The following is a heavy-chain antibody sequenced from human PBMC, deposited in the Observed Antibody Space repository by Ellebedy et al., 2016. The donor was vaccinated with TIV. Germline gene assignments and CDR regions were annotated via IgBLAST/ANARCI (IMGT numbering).Heavy chain of an antibody. D-gene: IGHD3-22*01. V-gene: IGHV3-30-3*01. J-gene: IGHJ4*02. CDR2: ISYVESNK. CDR3: ARGHYYDSSDY. CDR1: GFTFSDYT. Sequence: PGGSLRLSCGASGFTFSDYTMHWVRQAPGKGLEWVAIISYVESNKYYADSVKGRFTISRDNSKNTLYLQMNSLRAEDTAVYFCARGHYYDSSDYWGQGTLVTVSS.